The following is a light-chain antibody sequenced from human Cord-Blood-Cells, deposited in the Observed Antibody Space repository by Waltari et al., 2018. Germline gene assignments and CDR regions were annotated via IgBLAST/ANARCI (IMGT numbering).Light chain of an antibody. Sequence: QSALTQPASVSGSPGQSLTISCTGTSSDVGGYNYVSWYQQHPGKAPKLMIYDVSNRPSGLSNRFSCSKSGNTASLTISGLQAEDEADYYCSSYTSSSTLEVFGGGTKLTVL. V-gene: IGLV2-14*01. CDR2: DVS. CDR1: SSDVGGYNY. J-gene: IGLJ3*02. CDR3: SSYTSSSTLEV.